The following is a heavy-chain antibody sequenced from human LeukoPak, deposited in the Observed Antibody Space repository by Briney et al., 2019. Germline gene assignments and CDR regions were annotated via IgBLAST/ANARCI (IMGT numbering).Heavy chain of an antibody. J-gene: IGHJ3*02. CDR1: GFTVSSNY. CDR3: AREHQLGSSGYAPAAFDI. V-gene: IGHV3-53*01. Sequence: GGSLRLSCAASGFTVSSNYMSWVRRAPGKGLEWVSVIYSGGSTYYADSVKGRFTISRDNSKNTLYLQMNSLRAEDTAVYYCAREHQLGSSGYAPAAFDIWGQGTMVTVSS. D-gene: IGHD3-22*01. CDR2: IYSGGST.